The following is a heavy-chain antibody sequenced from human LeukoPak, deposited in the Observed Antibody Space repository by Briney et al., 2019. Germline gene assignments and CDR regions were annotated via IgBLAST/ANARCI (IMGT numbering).Heavy chain of an antibody. CDR3: ARVKLSSAGDY. CDR1: GFSFSSYS. CDR2: ISSSSSYI. J-gene: IGHJ4*02. D-gene: IGHD6-19*01. V-gene: IGHV3-21*01. Sequence: GGSLRLSCAAYGFSFSSYSMNWVRQAPGKGLEWVSSISSSSSYIYYADSVKGRFTISRDNAKNSLYLQMNSLRAEDTAVYYCARVKLSSAGDYWGQGTLVTVSS.